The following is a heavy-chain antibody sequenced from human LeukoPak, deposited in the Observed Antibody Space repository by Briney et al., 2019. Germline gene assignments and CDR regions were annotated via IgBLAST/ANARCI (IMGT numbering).Heavy chain of an antibody. CDR1: GFTFSIYI. J-gene: IGHJ5*02. Sequence: GGSLRLSCAASGFTFSIYIMNWVRQAPGKGLEGVSFISSSSGYIYYADSVKGRFTISRDNAKNSLYLQMNSLRAEDTAVYYCARVWFGESGWFDPWGQGTLVTVSS. CDR3: ARVWFGESGWFDP. D-gene: IGHD3-10*01. CDR2: ISSSSGYI. V-gene: IGHV3-21*01.